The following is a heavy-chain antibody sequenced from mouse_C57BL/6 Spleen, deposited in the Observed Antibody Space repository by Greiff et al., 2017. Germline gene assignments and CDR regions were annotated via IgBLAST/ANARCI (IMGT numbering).Heavy chain of an antibody. D-gene: IGHD2-3*01. CDR1: GFTFNTYA. CDR2: IRSKSSNYAP. Sequence: EVQLVESGGGLVQPKGSLKLSCAASGFTFNTYAMHWVRQAPGKGLEWVARIRSKSSNYAPYYADSVKDRFTISRDDSQSMLYLQMNNLKTEDTAMYYGVRTGDGYYSYWYFDVWGTGTTVTVSS. V-gene: IGHV10-3*01. CDR3: VRTGDGYYSYWYFDV. J-gene: IGHJ1*03.